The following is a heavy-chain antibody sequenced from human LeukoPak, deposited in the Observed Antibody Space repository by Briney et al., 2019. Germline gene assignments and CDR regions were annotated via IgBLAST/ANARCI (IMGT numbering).Heavy chain of an antibody. CDR3: ARDMVRGVIEY. CDR1: GGSISSSSYY. D-gene: IGHD3-10*01. V-gene: IGHV4-39*07. Sequence: SETLSLTCTVSGGSISSSSYYWGWIRQPPGKGLEWIGSIYYSGSTYYNPSLKSRVTISVDTSKNQFSLKLSSVTAADTAVYYCARDMVRGVIEYWGQGTLVTVSS. CDR2: IYYSGST. J-gene: IGHJ4*02.